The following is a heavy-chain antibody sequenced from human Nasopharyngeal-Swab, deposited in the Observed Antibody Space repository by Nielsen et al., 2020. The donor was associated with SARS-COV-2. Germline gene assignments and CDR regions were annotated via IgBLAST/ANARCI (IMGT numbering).Heavy chain of an antibody. D-gene: IGHD1-26*01. CDR3: AREHRAGGNYQHWFGP. V-gene: IGHV3-23*01. Sequence: GGSLRLSCAAAGFTFGSVAMNWVRQAPGKGPQWVATITDTGHGTYYADSVNGRFTIPRDNPKNTLYLHMNSLSAEDTAVYYCAREHRAGGNYQHWFGPWGQGALVTVSS. J-gene: IGHJ5*02. CDR2: ITDTGHGT. CDR1: GFTFGSVA.